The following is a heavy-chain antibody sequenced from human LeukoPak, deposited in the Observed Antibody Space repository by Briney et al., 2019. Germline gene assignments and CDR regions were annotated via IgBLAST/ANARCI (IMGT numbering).Heavy chain of an antibody. J-gene: IGHJ6*03. CDR3: ARHRPGGSPWPPDYYYYMDV. CDR1: GGTFSSYA. Sequence: GSSVKVSCKASGGTFSSYAISWVRQAPGQGLEWMGRIIPIFGTASYAQKFQGRVTITTDESTSTAYMELSSLRSEDTAVYYCARHRPGGSPWPPDYYYYMDVWGKGTTVTVSS. V-gene: IGHV1-69*05. D-gene: IGHD3-16*01. CDR2: IIPIFGTA.